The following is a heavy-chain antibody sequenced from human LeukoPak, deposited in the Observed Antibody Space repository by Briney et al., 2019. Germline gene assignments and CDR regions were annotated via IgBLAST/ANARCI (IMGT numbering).Heavy chain of an antibody. CDR3: ARDPTGFYYDFWSGYWGGSFDP. D-gene: IGHD3-3*01. V-gene: IGHV4-38-2*02. CDR2: IYHSGSA. CDR1: GYSISSGYY. Sequence: SETLSLTCTVSGYSISSGYYWGWIRQPPGKGLEWIGSIYHSGSAYYNPSLKSRVTISVDTSKNQFSLKLSSVTAADTAVYYCARDPTGFYYDFWSGYWGGSFDPWGQGTLVTVSS. J-gene: IGHJ5*02.